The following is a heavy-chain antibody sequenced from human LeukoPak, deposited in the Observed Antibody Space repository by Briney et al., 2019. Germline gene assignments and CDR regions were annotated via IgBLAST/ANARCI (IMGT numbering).Heavy chain of an antibody. CDR1: GIIFSTYA. CDR2: ISGSSSGSTSII. CDR3: ARDFWSGYYTED. Sequence: GGSLRLSCEFSGIIFSTYAMNWVRQAPGKGLEWISYISGSSSGSTSIIHYADSVKGRFTISRDNARNSLHLRMDSLSAEDTAVYYCARDFWSGYYTEDWGQGALVIVSS. J-gene: IGHJ4*02. D-gene: IGHD3-3*01. V-gene: IGHV3-48*04.